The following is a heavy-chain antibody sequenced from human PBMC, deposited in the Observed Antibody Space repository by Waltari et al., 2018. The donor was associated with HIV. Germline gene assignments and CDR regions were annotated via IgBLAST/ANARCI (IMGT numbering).Heavy chain of an antibody. CDR2: ISNDGNNK. CDR1: GFTFSSFP. CDR3: AREGEGTWEWHAFDV. J-gene: IGHJ3*01. D-gene: IGHD1-26*01. Sequence: QVQLVASGGGVVQPGRSLRLSCAASGFTFSSFPIHWVRQAPGKGLEWVAVISNDGNNKYYAESVKGRFTISRDNSKNTLYLQMNSLRVEDTALYYCAREGEGTWEWHAFDVWGQETMVTVSS. V-gene: IGHV3-30-3*01.